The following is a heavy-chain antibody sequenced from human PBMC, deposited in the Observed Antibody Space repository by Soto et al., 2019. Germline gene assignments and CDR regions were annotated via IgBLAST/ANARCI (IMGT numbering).Heavy chain of an antibody. Sequence: QVQLVQSGAEVKKPGSSVKVSCKASGGTFSSYALSWVRQAPGQGLEWMGGIIPMSGATNYAQKFQGRVTFTADESTNTAYQELTSLRSEDTAVYYCARGGPENDYWGQGTLVTVSS. D-gene: IGHD1-26*01. J-gene: IGHJ4*02. CDR3: ARGGPENDY. CDR2: IIPMSGAT. V-gene: IGHV1-69*12. CDR1: GGTFSSYA.